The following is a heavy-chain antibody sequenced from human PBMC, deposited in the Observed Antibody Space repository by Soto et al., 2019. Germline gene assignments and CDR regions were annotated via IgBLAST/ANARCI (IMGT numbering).Heavy chain of an antibody. CDR2: ISAYNGNT. V-gene: IGHV1-18*01. D-gene: IGHD3-9*01. Sequence: ASVKVSCKASGYTFTSYGISWVRQAPGQGLEWMGWISAYNGNTNYAQKLQGRVTMTTDTSTSTAYMELRSLRSDDTAVYYCARDILRYFGSPEEWFDPWGQGTLVTVSS. CDR3: ARDILRYFGSPEEWFDP. J-gene: IGHJ5*02. CDR1: GYTFTSYG.